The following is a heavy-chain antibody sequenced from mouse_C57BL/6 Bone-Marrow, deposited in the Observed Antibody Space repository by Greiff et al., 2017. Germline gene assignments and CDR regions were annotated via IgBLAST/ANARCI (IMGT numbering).Heavy chain of an antibody. CDR1: GFNIKDYY. Sequence: VQLKQSGAELVKPGASVKLSCTASGFNIKDYYMHWVKQRTEQGLEWIGRIDPEDGETKYAPQFQGQATIPADTSSNTVYLQLSSRTSEDTAVYYCARATHYYDYLGGAMDYWGQGTSVTVSS. V-gene: IGHV14-2*01. J-gene: IGHJ4*01. D-gene: IGHD2-4*01. CDR3: ARATHYYDYLGGAMDY. CDR2: IDPEDGET.